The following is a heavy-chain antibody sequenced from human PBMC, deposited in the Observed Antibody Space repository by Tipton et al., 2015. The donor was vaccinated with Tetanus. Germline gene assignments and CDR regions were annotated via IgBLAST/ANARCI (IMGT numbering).Heavy chain of an antibody. D-gene: IGHD3-3*01. CDR3: ARANNDFPKKGPFDS. V-gene: IGHV4-59*02. CDR2: IYHSGAT. J-gene: IGHJ4*02. Sequence: TLSLTCTVSGDSVSGYYWSWIRQPPGKGLEWIGYIYHSGATNYNPSLKSRLTISFGTSKNQFSLNLKSVTAADTAVYYCARANNDFPKKGPFDSWGQGTQVTVSS. CDR1: GDSVSGYY.